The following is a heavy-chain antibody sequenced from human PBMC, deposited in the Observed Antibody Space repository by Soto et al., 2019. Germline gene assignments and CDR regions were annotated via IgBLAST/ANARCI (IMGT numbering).Heavy chain of an antibody. V-gene: IGHV1-46*01. CDR1: GYTFTDYY. D-gene: IGHD1-26*01. CDR2: INPSGGST. Sequence: ASVKVSCKASGYTFTDYYMHWVRQAPGQGLEWIGIINPSGGSTSHTQKVQGRVTMTRDTARMTAYMELSSLRSEDTAVYYCARDGGVGAEDYWGQGTLVTVSS. J-gene: IGHJ4*02. CDR3: ARDGGVGAEDY.